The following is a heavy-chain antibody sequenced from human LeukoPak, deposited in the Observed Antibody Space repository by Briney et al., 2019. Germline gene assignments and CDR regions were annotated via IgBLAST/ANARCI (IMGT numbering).Heavy chain of an antibody. J-gene: IGHJ4*02. Sequence: PGGSLRLSCAASGFTFSSYEMNWVRQAPGKGLEWVSYISSSGSTIYHADSVKGRFTISRDNAKNSLYLQMNSLRAEDTAVYYCARDPRSSGYFDYWGQGTLVTVSS. V-gene: IGHV3-48*03. D-gene: IGHD6-6*01. CDR3: ARDPRSSGYFDY. CDR2: ISSSGSTI. CDR1: GFTFSSYE.